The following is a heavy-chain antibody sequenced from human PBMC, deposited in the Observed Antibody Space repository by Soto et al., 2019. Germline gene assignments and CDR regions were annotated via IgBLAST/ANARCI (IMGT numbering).Heavy chain of an antibody. CDR1: GGTFSSYA. CDR2: IIPIFGTA. CDR3: AGHHPPHYYYGMDV. V-gene: IGHV1-69*12. J-gene: IGHJ6*02. Sequence: QVQLVQSGAEVKKPGSSVKVSCKASGGTFSSYAISWVRQAPGQGLEWMGGIIPIFGTANYAQKFQGRVTITADESTSTAYMERSSLRSEDTAVYYCAGHHPPHYYYGMDVWGQGTTVTVSS.